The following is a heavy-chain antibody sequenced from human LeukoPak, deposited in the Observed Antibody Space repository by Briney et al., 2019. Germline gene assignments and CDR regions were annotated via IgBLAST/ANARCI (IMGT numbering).Heavy chain of an antibody. CDR1: GGSISRSY. D-gene: IGHD3-10*01. CDR2: IYGSGTI. V-gene: IGHV4-4*07. Sequence: SETLSLACTVSGGSISRSYWSWMRQPAGKGPEWIGRIYGSGTITYNPSLESRVTMSVDTSKNQFSLKLRSVTAADTAAYYRARDSGTTGEVKFDPWGQGILVTVSS. J-gene: IGHJ5*02. CDR3: ARDSGTTGEVKFDP.